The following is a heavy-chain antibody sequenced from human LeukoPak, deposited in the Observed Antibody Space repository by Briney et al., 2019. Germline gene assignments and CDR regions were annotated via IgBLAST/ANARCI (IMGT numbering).Heavy chain of an antibody. D-gene: IGHD3-3*01. CDR3: ARDRRFRRFDP. Sequence: ASVKVSCKASGYTFTDYYMHWVRQAPGQGLEWMGWINPSSGGTNYAQKFQGRVAMTRDTSISTAYMELNRLRSDDTAVYYCARDRRFRRFDPWGQGTLVTVSS. CDR2: INPSSGGT. J-gene: IGHJ5*02. V-gene: IGHV1-2*02. CDR1: GYTFTDYY.